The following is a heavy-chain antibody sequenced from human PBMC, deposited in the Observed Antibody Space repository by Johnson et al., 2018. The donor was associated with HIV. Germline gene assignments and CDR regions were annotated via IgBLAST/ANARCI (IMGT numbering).Heavy chain of an antibody. CDR1: GFTFDDFG. V-gene: IGHV3-20*04. J-gene: IGHJ3*02. CDR2: INWNGGRT. D-gene: IGHD6-13*01. CDR3: AREKLRYSRPSKHDAFDI. Sequence: VQLVESGGGVVRPGGSLRLSCAASGFTFDDFGMGWVRQAPGKGLEWVSGINWNGGRTGYADSVKGRFTISRDNSKNTLYLQMNSLRAEDTAVYYCAREKLRYSRPSKHDAFDIWGQGTMVTVSS.